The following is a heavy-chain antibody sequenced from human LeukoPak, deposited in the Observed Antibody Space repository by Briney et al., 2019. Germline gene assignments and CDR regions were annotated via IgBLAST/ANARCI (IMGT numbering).Heavy chain of an antibody. V-gene: IGHV5-51*01. CDR2: IYPGDSDT. CDR1: GYSFTSYW. Sequence: ESLKISCKGSGYSFTSYWIGWVRQMPGKGLEWMGIIYPGDSDTRYSPSFQGQVTISADKSISTAYLQWSSLKASDTAMYYCARSYGSGSYDEYFQHWGQGTLVTVSS. CDR3: ARSYGSGSYDEYFQH. J-gene: IGHJ1*01. D-gene: IGHD3-10*01.